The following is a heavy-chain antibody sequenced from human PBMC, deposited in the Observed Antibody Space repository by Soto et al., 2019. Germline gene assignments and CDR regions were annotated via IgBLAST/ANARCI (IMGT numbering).Heavy chain of an antibody. Sequence: QGQLVQSGAEVQKSGASVKVSCKASGYTFTSYDSNWVRQATGQGLERMGWMNPNSGNTGYAQKFPGRGTMTRNTSISTAYRELSSLRAEDTAVYYCARETTSYGMDVWGQGTTVTVSS. J-gene: IGHJ6*02. D-gene: IGHD1-1*01. V-gene: IGHV1-8*01. CDR3: ARETTSYGMDV. CDR2: MNPNSGNT. CDR1: GYTFTSYD.